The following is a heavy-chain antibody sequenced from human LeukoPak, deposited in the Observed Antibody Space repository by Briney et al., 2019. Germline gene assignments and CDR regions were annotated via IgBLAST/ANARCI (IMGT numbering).Heavy chain of an antibody. CDR3: ARGGLLPSTYAFDI. V-gene: IGHV4-39*07. Sequence: NPSETLSLTCTVSGGSISSSSYYWGWIRQPPGKGLEWIGSIYYSGSTYYNPSLKSRVTISVDTSKSQFSLKLSSVTAADTAVYYCARGGLLPSTYAFDIWGQGTMVTVSS. D-gene: IGHD2-15*01. J-gene: IGHJ3*02. CDR1: GGSISSSSYY. CDR2: IYYSGST.